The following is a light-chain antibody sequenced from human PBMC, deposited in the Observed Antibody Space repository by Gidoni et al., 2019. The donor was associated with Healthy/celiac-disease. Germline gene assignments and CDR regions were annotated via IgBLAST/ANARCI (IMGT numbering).Light chain of an antibody. CDR3: QQSYSTPLT. Sequence: DIQMTQSPSSLSASVGDRVTSTCRASQSISSYLNWYQQKPGKAPKLLIYAASSLQSGVPSRFSGSGSGTDFTLTISSLQPEDFATYYGQQSYSTPLTCGGGTKVEIK. CDR2: AAS. V-gene: IGKV1-39*01. CDR1: QSISSY. J-gene: IGKJ4*01.